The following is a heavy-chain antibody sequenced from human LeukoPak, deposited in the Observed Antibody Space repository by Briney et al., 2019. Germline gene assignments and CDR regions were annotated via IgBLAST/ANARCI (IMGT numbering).Heavy chain of an antibody. V-gene: IGHV3-53*01. CDR3: VRERFGAYVEN. CDR2: VYGGGNT. CDR1: GFTVDNNR. Sequence: GGSLRLSCAASGFTVDNNRMSWVRQATGKGLEWVSTVYGGGNTAYADSVKGRFTISRDTSKNTLLLQTNSLRAEDTAVYFCVRERFGAYVENWGQGALVTVSS. J-gene: IGHJ4*02. D-gene: IGHD3-10*01.